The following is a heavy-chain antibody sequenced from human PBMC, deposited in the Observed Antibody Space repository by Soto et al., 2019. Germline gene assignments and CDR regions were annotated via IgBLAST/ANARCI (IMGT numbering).Heavy chain of an antibody. Sequence: VQLVESGGGLVKPGGSLRLSCAASGFTFSSYAMHWVRQAPGKGLGWVAVIAYDGSNKYYADSVKGRFTISRDNSKNTLNLQMNSLRAEDTAVYYCATDIVATMDYYGMDVWGQGTTVTVSS. CDR3: ATDIVATMDYYGMDV. J-gene: IGHJ6*02. CDR1: GFTFSSYA. V-gene: IGHV3-30-3*01. CDR2: IAYDGSNK. D-gene: IGHD5-12*01.